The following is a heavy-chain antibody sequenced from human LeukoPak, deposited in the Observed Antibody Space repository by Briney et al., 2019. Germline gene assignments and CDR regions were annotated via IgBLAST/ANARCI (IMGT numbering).Heavy chain of an antibody. J-gene: IGHJ4*02. CDR3: ASHSSYWLLGY. D-gene: IGHD6-19*01. CDR1: GFTFSNAW. V-gene: IGHV3-15*01. CDR2: SKSKGDGGTT. Sequence: TGGSLRLSCAASGFTFSNAWMSWVRQAPGKGLEWVGRSKSKGDGGTTDYAAPVKGRFIISRDDSKDTLYLQMNSLKTEDTAVYFCASHSSYWLLGYWGQGTLVTVSS.